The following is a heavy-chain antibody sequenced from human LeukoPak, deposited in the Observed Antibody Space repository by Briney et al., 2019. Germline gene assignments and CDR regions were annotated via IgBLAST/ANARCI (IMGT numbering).Heavy chain of an antibody. V-gene: IGHV1-8*01. CDR1: GFTFTSHD. J-gene: IGHJ5*02. Sequence: ASVKVSCKASGFTFTSHDYNWVRQATGQGLEWMGWMNPNSGNTGYAQKFQGRVTMTRNTSISTAYMELSSLRSEDTAVYYCARLRGCSSTSCYGWFDPWGQGTLVTVSS. CDR2: MNPNSGNT. D-gene: IGHD2-2*01. CDR3: ARLRGCSSTSCYGWFDP.